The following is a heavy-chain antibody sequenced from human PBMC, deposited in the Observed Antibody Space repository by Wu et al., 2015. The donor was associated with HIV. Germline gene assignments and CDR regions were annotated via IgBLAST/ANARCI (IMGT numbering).Heavy chain of an antibody. Sequence: QVQLVQSGAEIKKPASSVKVSCKLSGDSFTSYAISWVRQSPSQGLEWMGRFIPIFGTTNYAPRFQDRVSITADASRNTVYMELSSLRSEDTALYYCARGSTGYQVFDIWGQGDNESPSLQ. V-gene: IGHV1-69*13. J-gene: IGHJ3*02. CDR2: FIPIFGTT. CDR1: GDSFTSYA. CDR3: ARGSTGYQVFDI. D-gene: IGHD3-9*01.